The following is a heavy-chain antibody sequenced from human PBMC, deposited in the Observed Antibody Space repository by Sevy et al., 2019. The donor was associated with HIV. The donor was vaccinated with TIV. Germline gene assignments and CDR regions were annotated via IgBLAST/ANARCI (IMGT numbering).Heavy chain of an antibody. CDR3: ARDGGYSVKWYPLY. V-gene: IGHV3-30-3*01. Sequence: GGSLRLSCAASGFAFSTHAMHWVRRAPGKGLGWVAVRSYEGTETFYAASVEGRFTISRDNSKNMLSLQINSLRPEDTAVYYCARDGGYSVKWYPLYWGHGTLVTVSS. D-gene: IGHD1-26*01. CDR1: GFAFSTHA. J-gene: IGHJ4*01. CDR2: RSYEGTET.